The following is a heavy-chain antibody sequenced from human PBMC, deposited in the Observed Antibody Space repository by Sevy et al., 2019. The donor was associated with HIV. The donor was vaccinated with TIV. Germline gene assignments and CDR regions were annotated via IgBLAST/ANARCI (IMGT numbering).Heavy chain of an antibody. V-gene: IGHV4-59*01. CDR2: FYYNGRT. CDR3: ARAWQGYYYAMDV. J-gene: IGHJ6*02. Sequence: SETLSLTCSVSGDSISNYYWTWIRQPPGKGLEWIGYFYYNGRTNYNPSLKSRVTISVDTSKNQFSLKLRSMTAADTAVYYCARAWQGYYYAMDVWGQGTTVTVS. CDR1: GDSISNYY.